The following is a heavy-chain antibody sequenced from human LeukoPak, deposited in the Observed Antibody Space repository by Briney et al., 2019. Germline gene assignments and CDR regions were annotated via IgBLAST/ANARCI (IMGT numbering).Heavy chain of an antibody. D-gene: IGHD3-3*01. CDR3: ARDGYDFWSGYNNFDY. CDR1: GYTFTGYY. Sequence: GASVKVSCKASGYTFTGYYMHWVRQAPGQGLEWMGWINPNSGGTNYAQKFQGRVTMTRDTSISTAYMELSSLRSEDTAVYYCARDGYDFWSGYNNFDYWGQGTLVTVSS. J-gene: IGHJ4*02. CDR2: INPNSGGT. V-gene: IGHV1-2*02.